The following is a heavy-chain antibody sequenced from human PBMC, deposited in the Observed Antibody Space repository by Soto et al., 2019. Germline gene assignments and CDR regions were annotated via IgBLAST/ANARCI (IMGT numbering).Heavy chain of an antibody. J-gene: IGHJ4*02. CDR2: VYHSGTT. CDR1: GASISTNNW. V-gene: IGHV4-4*02. CDR3: ARAKLCNTISCPHSFDI. D-gene: IGHD3-10*01. Sequence: QVQLQESGPGLVEPSGTLSLTCDVSGASISTNNWWSWVRQSPGQGLDWIAEVYHSGTTNSNPSLKRRVTISVDTSKNQFSLMLASVTAADTAVYYCARAKLCNTISCPHSFDIWGQGTLVTVSS.